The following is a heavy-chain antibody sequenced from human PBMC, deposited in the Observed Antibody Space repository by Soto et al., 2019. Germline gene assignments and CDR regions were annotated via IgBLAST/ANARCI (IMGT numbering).Heavy chain of an antibody. Sequence: EVQLLESGGGLVHPGESLRLSCAASGFTFSSYCMSWVRQAPGKGLEWVSTISDSGGSTFYADSVKGRFTISRDNSKNTLFLQMNSLRPEDTAVYYCAKDHILVVPSVYDKCFDTGGQGTLVTVSS. CDR3: AKDHILVVPSVYDKCFDT. D-gene: IGHD2-2*01. CDR2: ISDSGGST. V-gene: IGHV3-23*01. J-gene: IGHJ5*02. CDR1: GFTFSSYC.